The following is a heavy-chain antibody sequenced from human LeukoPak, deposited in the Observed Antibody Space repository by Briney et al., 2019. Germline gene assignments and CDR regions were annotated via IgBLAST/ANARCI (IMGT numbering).Heavy chain of an antibody. J-gene: IGHJ6*03. CDR3: ARGRRAGLRYFDWLLGAPMDV. D-gene: IGHD3-9*01. Sequence: SETLSLTCAVYGGSFSGYYWSWIRQPPGKGLEWIGEINHSGSTNYNPSLKSRVTISVDTSKNQFSLKLSSVTAADTAVYYCARGRRAGLRYFDWLLGAPMDVWGKGTTVTVSS. CDR2: INHSGST. V-gene: IGHV4-34*01. CDR1: GGSFSGYY.